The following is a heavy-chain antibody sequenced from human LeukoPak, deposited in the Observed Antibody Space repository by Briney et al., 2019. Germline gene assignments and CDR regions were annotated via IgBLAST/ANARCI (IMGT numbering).Heavy chain of an antibody. J-gene: IGHJ3*02. Sequence: ASVKVSCNASGDTLTNYGISWVRQAPGQGLEWMGWMRTSNGDTAYARNFKGRVTMTTDTSTSRAYMELRSLTSDDTAVYYCARPQGPGYCRRGTCPAYGFDIWSQGTMVTVSS. CDR2: MRTSNGDT. D-gene: IGHD2-15*01. V-gene: IGHV1-18*01. CDR1: GDTLTNYG. CDR3: ARPQGPGYCRRGTCPAYGFDI.